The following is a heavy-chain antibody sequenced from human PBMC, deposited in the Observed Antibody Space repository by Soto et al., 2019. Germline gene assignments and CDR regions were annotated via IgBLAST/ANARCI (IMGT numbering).Heavy chain of an antibody. CDR2: IYWDDDK. J-gene: IGHJ5*02. Sequence: QITLKESGPTLVKPTQTLTLTCTFSGYSLNTSAVGVGWIRQPPGKALEWLGLIYWDDDKRYSPSLKSRLIITKDTSKNLVVLTMTNMDPVDTATYCCAHRRGSSWNNWFDPWCQGNLVTVSS. CDR1: GYSLNTSAVG. V-gene: IGHV2-5*02. CDR3: AHRRGSSWNNWFDP. D-gene: IGHD6-13*01.